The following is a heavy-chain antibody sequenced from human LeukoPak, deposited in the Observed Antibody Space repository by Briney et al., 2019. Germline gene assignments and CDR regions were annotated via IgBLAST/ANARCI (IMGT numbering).Heavy chain of an antibody. D-gene: IGHD3-22*01. CDR3: ARRYYDTSTYYYGNYFDY. V-gene: IGHV3-7*01. CDR2: IKQDGSEL. CDR1: GFTFSSYW. Sequence: GGSLRLSCAASGFTFSSYWMAWVRQAPGKGLEWVANIKQDGSELYYVESVKGRFTMSRDNAKNSVFLQMNSLRAEDTAVYYCARRYYDTSTYYYGNYFDYWGQGTLVTVSS. J-gene: IGHJ4*02.